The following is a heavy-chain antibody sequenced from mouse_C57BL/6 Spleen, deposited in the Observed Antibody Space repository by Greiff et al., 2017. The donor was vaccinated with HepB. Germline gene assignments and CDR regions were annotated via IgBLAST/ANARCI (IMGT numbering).Heavy chain of an antibody. CDR1: GFSLTSYG. D-gene: IGHD3-1*01. Sequence: QVQLKQSGPGLVQPSQSLSITCTVSGFSLTSYGVHWVRQSPGKGLEWLGVIWSGGSTDYNAAFISRLSISKNNSKSQVFFKMSSLQADDTAIYYCATSAYSTYYFDYWGQGTTLTVSS. J-gene: IGHJ2*01. CDR3: ATSAYSTYYFDY. V-gene: IGHV2-2*01. CDR2: IWSGGST.